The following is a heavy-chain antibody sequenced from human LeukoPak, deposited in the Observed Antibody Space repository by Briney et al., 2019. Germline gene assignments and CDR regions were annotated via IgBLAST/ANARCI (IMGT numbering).Heavy chain of an antibody. D-gene: IGHD2-8*01. V-gene: IGHV3-48*03. Sequence: PGGSLRLSCAASGFAFSSYEMNWVRQAPGKGLEWVSYISSSGSTIYYADSVKGRLTISRDNAKNSLYLRMNGLRAEDTALYYCDSVLFSDGHFDPWGQGALVTVSS. CDR2: ISSSGSTI. CDR3: DSVLFSDGHFDP. J-gene: IGHJ5*02. CDR1: GFAFSSYE.